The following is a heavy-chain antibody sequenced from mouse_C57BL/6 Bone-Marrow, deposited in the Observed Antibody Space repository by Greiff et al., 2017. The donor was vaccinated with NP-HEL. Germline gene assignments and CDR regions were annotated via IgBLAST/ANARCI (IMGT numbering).Heavy chain of an antibody. D-gene: IGHD1-1*01. CDR2: IYPGSGST. Sequence: QVQLQQSGAELVKPGASVKMSCKASGYTFTSYWITWVKQRPGQGLEWIGDIYPGSGSTNYNEKFKSKATLTVDTSSSTAYMQLSSLTSEDSAVYYCALYYYGSSYHWGQGTTLTVSS. J-gene: IGHJ2*01. V-gene: IGHV1-55*01. CDR1: GYTFTSYW. CDR3: ALYYYGSSYH.